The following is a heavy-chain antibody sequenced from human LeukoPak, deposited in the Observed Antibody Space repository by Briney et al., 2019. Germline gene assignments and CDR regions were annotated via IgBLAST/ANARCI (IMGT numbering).Heavy chain of an antibody. CDR1: GFTFSGYW. CDR3: ARDSVYSGSFSSFDF. Sequence: PGGSLKLSGAASGFTFSGYWLSWVRQAPGKGLEWVANKEEDGSGKHYVDSVRGRFTISRDNAKNSLYLQINSLKAEDTAVYYCARDSVYSGSFSSFDFWGQGTLVTVSS. V-gene: IGHV3-7*01. D-gene: IGHD1-26*01. CDR2: KEEDGSGK. J-gene: IGHJ4*02.